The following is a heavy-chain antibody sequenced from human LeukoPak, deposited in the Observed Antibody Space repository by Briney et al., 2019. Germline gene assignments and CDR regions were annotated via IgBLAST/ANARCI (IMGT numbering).Heavy chain of an antibody. D-gene: IGHD3-10*01. CDR1: GYTFTGYY. V-gene: IGHV1-8*02. CDR3: ARANYYGSGSEAFDI. Sequence: ASVKVSCKASGYTFTGYYMHWVRQAPGQGLEWMGWMNPNSGNTGYAQKFQGRVTMTRNTSISTAYMELSSLRSEDTAVYYCARANYYGSGSEAFDIWGQGTMVTVSS. J-gene: IGHJ3*02. CDR2: MNPNSGNT.